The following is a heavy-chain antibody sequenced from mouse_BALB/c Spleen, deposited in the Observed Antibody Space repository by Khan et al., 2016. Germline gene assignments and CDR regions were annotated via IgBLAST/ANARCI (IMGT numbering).Heavy chain of an antibody. J-gene: IGHJ2*01. V-gene: IGHV14-3*02. CDR1: GFNINDTY. Sequence: VQLKQSGAELVKPGASVKLSCTATGFNINDTYMHWVKQRPEQGLEWIGRIDPANGNTKYDPKFQGKATITADTSSNTAYLQLSSLTSEDTAVSYCARSTDYWGQGTTLTVSS. CDR3: ARSTDY. CDR2: IDPANGNT.